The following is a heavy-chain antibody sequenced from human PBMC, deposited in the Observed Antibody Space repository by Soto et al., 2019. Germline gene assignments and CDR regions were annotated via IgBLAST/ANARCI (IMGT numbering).Heavy chain of an antibody. V-gene: IGHV4-31*03. J-gene: IGHJ6*02. CDR2: IYYTGST. CDR3: ARDDSFYGEPGYGMNV. CDR1: GATISSGGFY. D-gene: IGHD4-17*01. Sequence: QVQLQESGPGLVEASQTLSLTCTVSGATISSGGFYWSWIRQRPGKGLEWIGHIYYTGSTYYNPSLNSRVTISVGMSRNQFSLKLRSVTAADTAKYFCARDDSFYGEPGYGMNVWGQGTTVTVSS.